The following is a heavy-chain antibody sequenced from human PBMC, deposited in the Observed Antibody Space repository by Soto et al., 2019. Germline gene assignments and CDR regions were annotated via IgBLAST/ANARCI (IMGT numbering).Heavy chain of an antibody. Sequence: GGSLRLSCAASGFTFSNAWMNWVRQAPGKGLEWVGRIKSKTDGGTTDYAAPVKGRFTISRDDSKNTLYLQMNSLKTEDTAVYYCTATYYDFWSGYYLFDYWGQGTLVTVSS. D-gene: IGHD3-3*01. J-gene: IGHJ4*02. CDR1: GFTFSNAW. CDR3: TATYYDFWSGYYLFDY. V-gene: IGHV3-15*07. CDR2: IKSKTDGGTT.